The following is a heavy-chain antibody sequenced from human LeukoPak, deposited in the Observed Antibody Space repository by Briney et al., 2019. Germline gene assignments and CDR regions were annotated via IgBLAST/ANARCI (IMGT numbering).Heavy chain of an antibody. CDR3: ARGRRSGWYVYLDY. J-gene: IGHJ4*02. D-gene: IGHD6-19*01. CDR1: GFTVSSNY. V-gene: IGHV3-66*02. Sequence: GGSLRLSCAASGFTVSSNYMSWVRQAPGKGLEWVSVIYSGGSTYYADSVKGRFSISRDNSKNTLYLQMNSLRAEDTAVYYCARGRRSGWYVYLDYWGQGTLVTVSS. CDR2: IYSGGST.